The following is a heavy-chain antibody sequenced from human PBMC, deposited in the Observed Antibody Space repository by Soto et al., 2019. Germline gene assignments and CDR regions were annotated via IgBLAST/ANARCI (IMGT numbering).Heavy chain of an antibody. D-gene: IGHD1-1*01. CDR1: GFTFSAYA. J-gene: IGHJ2*01. CDR3: AKFEGHPLEYWYLDF. V-gene: IGHV3-23*01. CDR2: IHGGGGAT. Sequence: EVQLLESGGGLVQPGGSLRLSCAASGFTFSAYAMGWVRQAPGKGLEWVSTIHGGGGATHYADSVKGRFTISRDDSKTPLYAQMNSMRAEDTAVPSCAKFEGHPLEYWYLDFWGRGTLVTVSS.